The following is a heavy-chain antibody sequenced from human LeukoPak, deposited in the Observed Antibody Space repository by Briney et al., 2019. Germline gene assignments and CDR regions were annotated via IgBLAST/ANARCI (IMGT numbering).Heavy chain of an antibody. CDR1: GFVFSNYG. V-gene: IGHV3-30*02. D-gene: IGHD5-12*01. Sequence: PGGSLRLSCQTSGFVFSNYGMHWVRQAPGKGLEWVAFVRFDASNEYYADSVKGRFTISRDNSRNTLYLQMNSVRTDDTGVYSCAKDSNSGYVSVGPNYWGLGTLVTVSS. CDR2: VRFDASNE. CDR3: AKDSNSGYVSVGPNY. J-gene: IGHJ4*02.